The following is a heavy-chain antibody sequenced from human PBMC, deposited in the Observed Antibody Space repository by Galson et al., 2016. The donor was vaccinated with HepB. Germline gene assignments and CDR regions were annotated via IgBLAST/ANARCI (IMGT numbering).Heavy chain of an antibody. CDR2: IWYDGSNK. CDR3: AREDRDDNYYYYGMDV. Sequence: SLRLSCAASGFTFSRYGMHWVRQAPGKGLEWVAVIWYDGSNKYYADSVKARFTISRDNSKKTLYLQMNSLRAEDTAVYYCAREDRDDNYYYYGMDVWGQGTTVTVSS. J-gene: IGHJ6*02. CDR1: GFTFSRYG. D-gene: IGHD5-24*01. V-gene: IGHV3-33*01.